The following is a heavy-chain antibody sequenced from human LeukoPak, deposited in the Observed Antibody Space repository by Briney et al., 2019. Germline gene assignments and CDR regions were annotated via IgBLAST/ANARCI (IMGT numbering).Heavy chain of an antibody. D-gene: IGHD4-23*01. CDR2: FYYSGST. CDR1: GGSISNKY. CDR3: ARRRGGNNYYFDY. Sequence: SETLSLTCTVSGGSISNKYWSWIRQPPGKGLEWIGSFYYSGSTYYNPSLKSRVTISVDTSKNQFSLKLSSVTAADTAVYYCARRRGGNNYYFDYWGQGTLVPVSS. V-gene: IGHV4-39*07. J-gene: IGHJ4*02.